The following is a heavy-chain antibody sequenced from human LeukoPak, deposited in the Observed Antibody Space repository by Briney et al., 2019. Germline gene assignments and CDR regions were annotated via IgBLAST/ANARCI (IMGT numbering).Heavy chain of an antibody. Sequence: ASVKVSCKASGYTFTGYYMHWVRQAPGQGLEWMGIINPSGGSTSYAQKFQGRVTMTRDMSTSTVYMELSSLRSEDTAVYYCASSAYCGGDCPGNYWGQGTLVTVSS. CDR3: ASSAYCGGDCPGNY. D-gene: IGHD2-21*02. CDR2: INPSGGST. V-gene: IGHV1-46*01. J-gene: IGHJ4*02. CDR1: GYTFTGYY.